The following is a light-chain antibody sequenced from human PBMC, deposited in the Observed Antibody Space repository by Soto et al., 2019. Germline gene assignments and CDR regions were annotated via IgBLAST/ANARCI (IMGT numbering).Light chain of an antibody. V-gene: IGKV3-15*01. CDR1: QSVSSN. CDR2: GAS. CDR3: QQYNNWPSWT. Sequence: EIVMTQSPATLSVSPGERATLSCRASQSVSSNLAWYQQKPGQAPRLLVCGASTRATGIPARISGSGSGTEFTLTISSLQSEDFAVYYCQQYNNWPSWTFGQGTKVEIK. J-gene: IGKJ1*01.